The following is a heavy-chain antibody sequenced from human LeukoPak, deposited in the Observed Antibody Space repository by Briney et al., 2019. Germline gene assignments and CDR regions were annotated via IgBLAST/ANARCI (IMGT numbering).Heavy chain of an antibody. CDR1: GGSFSGYY. V-gene: IGHV4-34*01. Sequence: LETLSLTCAVYGGSFSGYYWSWIRQPPGKGLEWIGEINHSGSTNYNPSLKSRVTISVDTSKNQFSLKLSSVTAADTAVYYCARGADAEYDSSGYYSLSWGQGTLVTVSS. CDR2: INHSGST. CDR3: ARGADAEYDSSGYYSLS. J-gene: IGHJ4*02. D-gene: IGHD3-22*01.